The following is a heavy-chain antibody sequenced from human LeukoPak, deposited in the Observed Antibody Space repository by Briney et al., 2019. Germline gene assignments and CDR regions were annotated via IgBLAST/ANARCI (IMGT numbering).Heavy chain of an antibody. J-gene: IGHJ4*02. V-gene: IGHV3-30*01. CDR3: ARGRYYYDSSGYYPFDY. D-gene: IGHD3-22*01. Sequence: DSVKGRFTISRDNSKNTLYLQMNSLRSEDTAVYYCARGRYYYDSSGYYPFDYWGQGTLVTVSS.